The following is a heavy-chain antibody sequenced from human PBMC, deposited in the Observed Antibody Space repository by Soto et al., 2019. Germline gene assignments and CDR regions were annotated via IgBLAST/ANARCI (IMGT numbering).Heavy chain of an antibody. V-gene: IGHV5-51*03. CDR2: IYPGDFDT. D-gene: IGHD1-1*01. J-gene: IGHJ3*02. CDR1: GYTFSRYW. Sequence: EVQLVQSGAEVKKPGESLKISCKGSGYTFSRYWIGWVRQMPGKGLEWMGIIYPGDFDTTYSPSFQGQVTISADKSISTAYLQWSSLKAADTAIYCCVLPKDWSDAVDIWGQGTMVTVSS. CDR3: VLPKDWSDAVDI.